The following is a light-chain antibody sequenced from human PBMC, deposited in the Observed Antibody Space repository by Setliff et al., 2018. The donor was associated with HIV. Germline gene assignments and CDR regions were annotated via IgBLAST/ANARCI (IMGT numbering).Light chain of an antibody. CDR3: SIHRSRGYV. Sequence: QSVLTQPASVSGSPGQVITVSCTGTRSDVGTSKYVSWYQQHPGKAPKLIIYDVTTRPSGVSNRFSGSKSGNTASLTISGLQAEDEADYYCSIHRSRGYVFGTGTKVTVL. CDR2: DVT. CDR1: RSDVGTSKY. V-gene: IGLV2-14*03. J-gene: IGLJ1*01.